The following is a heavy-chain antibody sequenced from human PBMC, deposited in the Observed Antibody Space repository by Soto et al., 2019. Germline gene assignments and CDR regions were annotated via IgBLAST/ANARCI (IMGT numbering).Heavy chain of an antibody. J-gene: IGHJ4*02. CDR2: IYYSGST. V-gene: IGHV4-31*11. Sequence: SETLSLTCAVYGGSFSGYYWSWIRQHPGKGLEWIGYIYYSGSTYYNPSLKSRVTISVDTSKNQFSLKLSSVTAADTAVYYCARDDYGDYGLDYWGQGTLVTVSS. D-gene: IGHD4-17*01. CDR3: ARDDYGDYGLDY. CDR1: GGSFSGYY.